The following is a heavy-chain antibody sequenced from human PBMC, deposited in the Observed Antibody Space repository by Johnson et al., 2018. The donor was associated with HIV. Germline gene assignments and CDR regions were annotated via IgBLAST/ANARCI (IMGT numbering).Heavy chain of an antibody. CDR3: AREGVGVNAFDI. D-gene: IGHD1-26*01. CDR1: GFTFSSYG. CDR2: IRFDGNNK. V-gene: IGHV3-30*02. J-gene: IGHJ3*02. Sequence: QMLLVESGGGVVQPGRSLRLSCAASGFTFSSYGMHWVRQAPGKGLEWVSFIRFDGNNKYYADSVKGRFTISRDNSKNTLYLQMGSLRAEDMAVYYCAREGVGVNAFDIWGQGTMVTVSS.